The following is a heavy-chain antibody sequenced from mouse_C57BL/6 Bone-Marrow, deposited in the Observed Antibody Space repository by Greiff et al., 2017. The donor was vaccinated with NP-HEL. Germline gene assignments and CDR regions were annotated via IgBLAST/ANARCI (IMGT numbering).Heavy chain of an antibody. CDR3: ARRVLRPYYFDY. J-gene: IGHJ2*01. Sequence: EVQLQQSGPELVKPGASVKISCKASGYTFTDYYMNWVKQSHGKSLEWIGDINPNNGGPRYTQKFQGKATLTVYKSSSTAYMELRSLTSEDSAVYYCARRVLRPYYFDYWGQGTTLTVSS. CDR2: INPNNGGP. V-gene: IGHV1-26*01. CDR1: GYTFTDYY. D-gene: IGHD1-2*01.